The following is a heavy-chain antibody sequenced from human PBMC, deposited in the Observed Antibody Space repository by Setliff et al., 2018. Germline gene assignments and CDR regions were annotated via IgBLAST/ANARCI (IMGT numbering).Heavy chain of an antibody. CDR3: VTSTIIIYYFDF. CDR1: GLTFRTYA. V-gene: IGHV3-23*01. D-gene: IGHD3-10*01. CDR2: TTGSGGDR. J-gene: IGHJ4*02. Sequence: GSLRLSCAASGLTFRTYAMSWVRQAPGKGLEWVSSTTGSGGDRDYADSVNGRFTISRDNSKNTLYLQMNSLRAEDTAVYYCVTSTIIIYYFDFWGQGTPVTVSS.